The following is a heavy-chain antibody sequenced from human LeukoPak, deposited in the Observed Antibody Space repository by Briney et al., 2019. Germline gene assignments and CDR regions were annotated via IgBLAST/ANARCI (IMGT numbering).Heavy chain of an antibody. Sequence: GGSLRLSCAASGFTFGSYSMNWVRQAPGKGLEWVSSISSSSSYIYYADSVKGRFTISRDNAKNSLYLQMNSLRAEDTAVYYCARVLQQLSYGAFDIWGQGTMVTVSS. V-gene: IGHV3-21*01. D-gene: IGHD6-13*01. CDR1: GFTFGSYS. J-gene: IGHJ3*02. CDR3: ARVLQQLSYGAFDI. CDR2: ISSSSSYI.